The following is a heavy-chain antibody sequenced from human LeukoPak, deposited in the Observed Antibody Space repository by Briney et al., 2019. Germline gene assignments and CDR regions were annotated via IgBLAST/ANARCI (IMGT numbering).Heavy chain of an antibody. Sequence: GGSLRLSCAASGFTFGDYTMHWVRQAPGKGLEWVSLISWDGGSTYDADSVKGRFTISRDNSKNSLYLQMNSLRTEDTALYYCAKGRWFGLFDYWGQGTLVTVSS. D-gene: IGHD3-10*01. V-gene: IGHV3-43*01. CDR3: AKGRWFGLFDY. CDR1: GFTFGDYT. J-gene: IGHJ4*02. CDR2: ISWDGGST.